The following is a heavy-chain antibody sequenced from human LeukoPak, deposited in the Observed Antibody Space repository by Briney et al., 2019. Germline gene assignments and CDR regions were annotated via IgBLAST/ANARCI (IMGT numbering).Heavy chain of an antibody. D-gene: IGHD1-14*01. CDR3: AGMARPSTNAPPGPTWVEP. CDR1: GGSISSDY. Sequence: SETLSLTCSVSGGSISSDYWSWIRQPPGKGLEWIGYIYYSGSTNYNPSLESRVTISVDTSKNQFSLKLSSVTAADTAVYYCAGMARPSTNAPPGPTWVEPWGQGNLV. V-gene: IGHV4-59*01. J-gene: IGHJ5*02. CDR2: IYYSGST.